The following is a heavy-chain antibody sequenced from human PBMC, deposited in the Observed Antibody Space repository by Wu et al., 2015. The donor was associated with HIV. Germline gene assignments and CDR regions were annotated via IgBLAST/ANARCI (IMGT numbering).Heavy chain of an antibody. V-gene: IGHV1-2*02. D-gene: IGHD3-16*02. CDR1: GYTFTGYY. CDR3: ARSSVMITFGGVIANDY. CDR2: INPNSGGT. J-gene: IGHJ4*02. Sequence: QVQLVQSGAEVKKPGASVKVSCKASGYTFTGYYMHWVRQAPGQGLEWMGWINPNSGGTNYAQKFQGRVTMTRDTSISTAYMELSRLRSDDTAVYYCARSSVMITFGGVIANDYWGQGTLVTVSS.